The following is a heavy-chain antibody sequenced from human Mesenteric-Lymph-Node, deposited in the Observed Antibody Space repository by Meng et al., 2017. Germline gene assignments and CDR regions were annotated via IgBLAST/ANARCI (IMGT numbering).Heavy chain of an antibody. Sequence: SETLSLTCTVSGGSISSSSYYWGWIRQPPGKGLEWIGSIYYSGSTYYNPSLKSRVTISVDTSKNQFSLKLSSVTAADTAVYYCARSPPIIYGGNYYGAFDIWGQGTMVTVSS. D-gene: IGHD1-26*01. J-gene: IGHJ3*02. CDR1: GGSISSSSYY. V-gene: IGHV4-39*07. CDR3: ARSPPIIYGGNYYGAFDI. CDR2: IYYSGST.